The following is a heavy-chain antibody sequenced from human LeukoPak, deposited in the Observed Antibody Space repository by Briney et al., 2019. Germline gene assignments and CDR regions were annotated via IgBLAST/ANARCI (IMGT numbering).Heavy chain of an antibody. Sequence: GGSLRLSCAASGFTFSSYWMSWVRQAPGKGLEWVANIKQDGSEKYYVDSVKGRFTISRDNAKNSLYLQMNSLRAEDTAVYYCARARRYSSGWLFDYWGQGTLVTVSS. CDR2: IKQDGSEK. CDR3: ARARRYSSGWLFDY. D-gene: IGHD6-19*01. J-gene: IGHJ4*02. V-gene: IGHV3-7*01. CDR1: GFTFSSYW.